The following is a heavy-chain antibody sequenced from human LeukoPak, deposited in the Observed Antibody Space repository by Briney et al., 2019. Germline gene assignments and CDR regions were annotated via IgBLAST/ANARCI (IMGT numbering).Heavy chain of an antibody. J-gene: IGHJ5*02. V-gene: IGHV4-4*09. D-gene: IGHD4-23*01. CDR3: ARERYYYGGKTWFDP. Sequence: SETLSLTCTVSGGSISSYYWSWIRQPPGKGLEWIGYIYTSGSTNYNPSLKSRVTISVDTSKNQFSLNLTSVTAADTAVYYCARERYYYGGKTWFDPWGQGTLVTVSS. CDR2: IYTSGST. CDR1: GGSISSYY.